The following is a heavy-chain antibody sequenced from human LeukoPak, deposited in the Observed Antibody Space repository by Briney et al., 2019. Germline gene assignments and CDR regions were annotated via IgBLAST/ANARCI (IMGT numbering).Heavy chain of an antibody. Sequence: SQTLSLTCTVSGGSISSGDYFWSWIRQPPGKGLEYIGYIYYSGSTYYNPPLKSRVSISLDTSKNQFSLKLTSVTAADTAVFYCARGRSGSYYEPYDYWGQGILVTVPS. J-gene: IGHJ4*02. V-gene: IGHV4-30-4*01. CDR3: ARGRSGSYYEPYDY. CDR1: GGSISSGDYF. CDR2: IYYSGST. D-gene: IGHD3-10*01.